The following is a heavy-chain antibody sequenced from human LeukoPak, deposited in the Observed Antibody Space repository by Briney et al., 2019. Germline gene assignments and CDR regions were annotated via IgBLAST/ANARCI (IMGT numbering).Heavy chain of an antibody. Sequence: SVKVSCKASGGTFSSYAISWVRQAPGQGLEWMGGIIPIFGTANYAQKFQGRVTITADESTSTAYMELSSLRSEDTAVYYCARAGYCSSTSCYDYYYYGMDVWGQGTTVTVSS. CDR3: ARAGYCSSTSCYDYYYYGMDV. D-gene: IGHD2-2*01. V-gene: IGHV1-69*13. CDR1: GGTFSSYA. CDR2: IIPIFGTA. J-gene: IGHJ6*02.